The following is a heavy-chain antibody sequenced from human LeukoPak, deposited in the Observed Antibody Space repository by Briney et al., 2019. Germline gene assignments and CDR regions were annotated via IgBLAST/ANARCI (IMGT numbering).Heavy chain of an antibody. D-gene: IGHD6-13*01. CDR3: AKGYSNSWYVDY. V-gene: IGHV3-23*01. J-gene: IGHJ4*02. CDR1: GFTFSSYA. Sequence: GGPLRLSCAASGFTFSSYAMSWVRQAPGKGLEWVSSISGSGGSTYYADSVKGRFTISRDNSKDTLYLQMNSLRAEDTAVYYCAKGYSNSWYVDYWGQGTLVTVSS. CDR2: ISGSGGST.